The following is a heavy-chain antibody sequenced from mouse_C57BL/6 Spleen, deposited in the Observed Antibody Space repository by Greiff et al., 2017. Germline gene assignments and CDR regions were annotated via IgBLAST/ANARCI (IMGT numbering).Heavy chain of an antibody. J-gene: IGHJ3*01. V-gene: IGHV1-80*01. CDR1: GYAFSSYW. CDR3: AREGVYYGNPAWFAY. CDR2: IYPGDGDT. D-gene: IGHD2-1*01. Sequence: QVQLKQSGAELVKPGASVKISCKASGYAFSSYWMNWVKQRPGKGLEWIGQIYPGDGDTNYNGKFKGKATLTADKSSSTAYMQLSSLTAEDSAVYFCAREGVYYGNPAWFAYWGQGTLVTVSA.